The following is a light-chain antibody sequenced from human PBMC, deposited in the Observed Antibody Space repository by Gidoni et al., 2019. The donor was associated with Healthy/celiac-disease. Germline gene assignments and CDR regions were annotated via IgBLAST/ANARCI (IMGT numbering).Light chain of an antibody. CDR3: QQSYSTPLT. CDR1: QSISSY. J-gene: IGKJ4*01. CDR2: AAS. V-gene: IGKV1-39*01. Sequence: DIQMTQSPSSLSASVGDRVTITCRASQSISSYLNWYQQKPGKAPKLPIYAASSLQSGVPSRFSGSGSGTDFTLTISSLQPEDFATYYCQQSYSTPLTFGGGTKAEIK.